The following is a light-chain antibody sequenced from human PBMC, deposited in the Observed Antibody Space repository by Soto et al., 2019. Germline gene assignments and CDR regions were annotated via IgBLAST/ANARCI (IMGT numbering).Light chain of an antibody. V-gene: IGKV3-15*01. J-gene: IGKJ2*01. Sequence: EVVMTQSPATVSVSPGERATLSCRASQSVSSNLAWYQQKPGQAPRLLIYGASTRATGTPARFSGSGSGTEFTLTISXXXXXXXAVYYCQQYNSWPPYTFGQGTKLEIK. CDR2: GAS. CDR3: QQYNSWPPYT. CDR1: QSVSSN.